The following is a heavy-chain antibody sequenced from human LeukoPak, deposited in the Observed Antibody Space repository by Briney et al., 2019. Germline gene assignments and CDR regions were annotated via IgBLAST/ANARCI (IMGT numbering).Heavy chain of an antibody. Sequence: SETLSLTCTASGGSISSYYWSWIRQPPGKGLEWIGYIYTSGSTNYNPSLKSRVTISVDTSKNQFSLKLSSVTAADTAVYYCASGIVAASLTFDYWGQGTLVTVSS. CDR2: IYTSGST. V-gene: IGHV4-4*09. D-gene: IGHD6-6*01. CDR3: ASGIVAASLTFDY. CDR1: GGSISSYY. J-gene: IGHJ4*02.